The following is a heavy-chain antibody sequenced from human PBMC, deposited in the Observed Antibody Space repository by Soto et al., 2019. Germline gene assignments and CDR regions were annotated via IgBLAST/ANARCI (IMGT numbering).Heavy chain of an antibody. CDR1: GFTFTSSA. D-gene: IGHD6-13*01. CDR3: AADSLGSSGTDAFDI. V-gene: IGHV1-58*01. J-gene: IGHJ3*02. Sequence: ASVKVSCKASGFTFTSSAVQWVRQARGQRLEWIGWIVVGSGNTNYAQKLQERVTITRDMSTSTAYMELSSLRSEDTAVYYCAADSLGSSGTDAFDIWGQGTMVTVSS. CDR2: IVVGSGNT.